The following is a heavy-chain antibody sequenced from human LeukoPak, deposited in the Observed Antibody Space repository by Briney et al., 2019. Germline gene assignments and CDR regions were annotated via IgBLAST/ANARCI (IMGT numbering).Heavy chain of an antibody. D-gene: IGHD1-26*01. CDR1: GGSFSGYY. V-gene: IGHV4-34*01. CDR2: INHSGST. CDR3: ARGLRWDLTISGTSTFDY. J-gene: IGHJ4*02. Sequence: SETLSLTCAVYGGSFSGYYWNWIRQPPGKGLEWIGEINHSGSTNYNPSLKSRVTISVDTSKNQFSLKLSSVTAADTAVYYCARGLRWDLTISGTSTFDYWGQGSLVTVSS.